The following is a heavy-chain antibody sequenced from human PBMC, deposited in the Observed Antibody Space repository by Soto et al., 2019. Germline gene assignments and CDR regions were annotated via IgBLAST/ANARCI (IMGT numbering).Heavy chain of an antibody. Sequence: PEGSLRLSCAASGFTFSNAWMSWVRQAPGKGLEWVGRIKSYTNGGTTDYAAPVKGRFAISRDDSKNTLYLQMNNLKPDDTAIYYCTRGPRADSSGTGAHWGQGTPVTVSS. CDR3: TRGPRADSSGTGAH. J-gene: IGHJ4*02. CDR1: GFTFSNAW. CDR2: IKSYTNGGTT. V-gene: IGHV3-15*05. D-gene: IGHD1-26*01.